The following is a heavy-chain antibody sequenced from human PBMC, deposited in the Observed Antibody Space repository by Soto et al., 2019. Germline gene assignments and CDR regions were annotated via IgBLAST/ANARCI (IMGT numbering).Heavy chain of an antibody. V-gene: IGHV4-59*01. CDR1: GGSISSYY. Sequence: SETLCLTCTVSGGSISSYYWSWIRQPPGKGLEWIGYIYYSGSTNYNPSLKSRVTISVDTSKNQFSLKLSSVTAADTAVYYCAREYGLRVNAFDIWGQGTMVTVSS. D-gene: IGHD4-17*01. CDR2: IYYSGST. J-gene: IGHJ3*02. CDR3: AREYGLRVNAFDI.